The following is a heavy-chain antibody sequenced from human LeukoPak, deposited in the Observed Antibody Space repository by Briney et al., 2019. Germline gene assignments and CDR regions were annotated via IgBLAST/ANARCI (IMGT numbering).Heavy chain of an antibody. CDR1: GFTFSSCS. D-gene: IGHD6-13*01. Sequence: GGSLRLSCAASGFTFSSCSMNWVRQAPGKGLEWVSSISSSSSYIYYADSVKGRFTISRDNAKNSLYLQMNSLRAEDTAVYYCARGSLAAAGTGFDYWGQGTLVTVSS. J-gene: IGHJ4*02. V-gene: IGHV3-21*01. CDR2: ISSSSSYI. CDR3: ARGSLAAAGTGFDY.